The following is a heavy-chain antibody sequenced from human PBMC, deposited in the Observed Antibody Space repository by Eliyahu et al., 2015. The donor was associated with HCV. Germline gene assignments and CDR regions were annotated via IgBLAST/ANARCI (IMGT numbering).Heavy chain of an antibody. CDR1: GFTFDXYA. Sequence: EVQLVESGGGLVQPGRSLRLXCAASGFTFDXYAMHWVRQAPGKGLEWVSGISWNSGSIGYADSVKGRFTISRDNAKNSLYLQMNSLRAEDTALYYCATGPEYSSSSILNYFDYWGQGTLVTVSS. V-gene: IGHV3-9*01. CDR3: ATGPEYSSSSILNYFDY. CDR2: ISWNSGSI. D-gene: IGHD6-6*01. J-gene: IGHJ4*02.